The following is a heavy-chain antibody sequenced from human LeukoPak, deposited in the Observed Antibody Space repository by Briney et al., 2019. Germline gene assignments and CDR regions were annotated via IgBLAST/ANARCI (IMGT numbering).Heavy chain of an antibody. CDR3: AKDSRLWFGENFDY. CDR1: GFTFSSYA. CDR2: ISGSGGST. V-gene: IGHV3-23*01. D-gene: IGHD3-10*01. J-gene: IGHJ4*02. Sequence: GGSLRHSCAASGFTFSSYAMNWVRQAPGKGVEGVSAISGSGGSTYYADSVKGRFTISRDNSKNTLYLQMNSLRAEDTAVYYCAKDSRLWFGENFDYWGQGTLVTVSS.